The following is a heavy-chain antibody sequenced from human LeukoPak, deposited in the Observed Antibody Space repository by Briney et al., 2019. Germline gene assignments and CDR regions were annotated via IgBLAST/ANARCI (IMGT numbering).Heavy chain of an antibody. Sequence: GGSLRLSCAASGFTFSSYAMHWVRQAPGKGLEWAAVSSSDGNTKYYADSLKGRFTISRDNSNNTLYLQMNSLRADDTAIYYCARRRIVGSTDDAFDIWGQGTMVTLSS. CDR2: SSSDGNTK. D-gene: IGHD1-26*01. CDR1: GFTFSSYA. CDR3: ARRRIVGSTDDAFDI. V-gene: IGHV3-30-3*01. J-gene: IGHJ3*02.